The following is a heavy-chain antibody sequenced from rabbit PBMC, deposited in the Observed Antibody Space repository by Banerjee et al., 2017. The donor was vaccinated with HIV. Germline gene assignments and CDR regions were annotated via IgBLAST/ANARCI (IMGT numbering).Heavy chain of an antibody. D-gene: IGHD2-1*01. Sequence: QEQLVESGGGLVQPGGSLKLSCKASGFDFSGSYWMCWVRQAPGKGLELIACIVSSSGVTDYASWAKGRFTISKTSSTTVTLQMTSLTAADTATYFCVRDDYGDIDLWGQGTLVTVS. CDR3: VRDDYGDIDL. V-gene: IGHV1S45*01. CDR1: GFDFSGSYW. J-gene: IGHJ6*01. CDR2: IVSSSGVT.